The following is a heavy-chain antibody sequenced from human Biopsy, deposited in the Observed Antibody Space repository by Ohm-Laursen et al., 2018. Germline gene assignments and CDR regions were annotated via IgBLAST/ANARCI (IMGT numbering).Heavy chain of an antibody. CDR1: GFTFNNYG. CDR3: AKDRYNYTSIGGFSMDV. D-gene: IGHD5-18*01. CDR2: IFYDGSNT. V-gene: IGHV3-30*18. Sequence: LRLSCAASGFTFNNYGMQWVRQAPGKGLEWVAFIFYDGSNTYYADSVKGRFTISRDNSRDTLYLQMSSLRAEDTAVYYCAKDRYNYTSIGGFSMDVWGQGTTVTVSS. J-gene: IGHJ6*02.